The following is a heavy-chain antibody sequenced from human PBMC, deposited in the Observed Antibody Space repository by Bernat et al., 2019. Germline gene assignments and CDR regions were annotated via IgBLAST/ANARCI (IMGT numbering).Heavy chain of an antibody. Sequence: QVQLVESGGGLVKPGRSLRLSCAASGFTFSSYAMHWVRQAPGKGLEWVAVISYDGSNKYYADSVKGRFTISRDNSKNTLYLQMNSLRAEDTAVYYCARDTLNDYWGQGTLVTVSS. CDR3: ARDTLNDY. CDR1: GFTFSSYA. D-gene: IGHD3-16*01. J-gene: IGHJ4*02. V-gene: IGHV3-30*01. CDR2: ISYDGSNK.